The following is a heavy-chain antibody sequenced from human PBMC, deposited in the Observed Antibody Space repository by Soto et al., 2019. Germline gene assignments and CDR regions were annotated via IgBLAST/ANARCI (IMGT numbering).Heavy chain of an antibody. Sequence: QVQLVESGGGVVQPGRSLRLSCVGSGFPFWHYGMHWVRQAQGKGLEWGEVIWSDGNKESYADSVKGRFAISRDNSKDTLYLEMNSLRVEDTAVYVCARDRNGGWFHMDVWGQGTTVSVSS. CDR3: ARDRNGGWFHMDV. CDR2: IWSDGNKE. J-gene: IGHJ6*02. V-gene: IGHV3-33*01. D-gene: IGHD6-19*01. CDR1: GFPFWHYG.